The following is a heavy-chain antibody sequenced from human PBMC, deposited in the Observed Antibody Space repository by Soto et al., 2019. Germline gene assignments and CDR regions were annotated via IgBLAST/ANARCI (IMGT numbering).Heavy chain of an antibody. CDR1: GYTFTSYW. CDR2: IYPGDSDT. V-gene: IGHV5-51*01. Sequence: PGESLKISCKGSGYTFTSYWIGWVRQMPGKGLEWMGIIYPGDSDTRYSPSFQGQVTISADKSINTAYLQWSSLRASDTAMYYCARRTMIVPVRAFDIWGQGTMVTVSS. J-gene: IGHJ3*02. CDR3: ARRTMIVPVRAFDI. D-gene: IGHD3-22*01.